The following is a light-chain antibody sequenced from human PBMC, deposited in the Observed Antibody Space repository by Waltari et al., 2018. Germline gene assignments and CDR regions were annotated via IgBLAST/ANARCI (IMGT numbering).Light chain of an antibody. CDR2: GAS. CDR3: QQYNYWRT. V-gene: IGKV3-15*01. J-gene: IGKJ1*01. Sequence: EIVMTQSPVTLSVSPGERATLSCRASQSVSNNLAWYQQKPGQAPRRLMYGASTRATGIPARFRGSGSGTEFTLTISSLQSEDFAVYYCQQYNYWRTFGQGTKVEI. CDR1: QSVSNN.